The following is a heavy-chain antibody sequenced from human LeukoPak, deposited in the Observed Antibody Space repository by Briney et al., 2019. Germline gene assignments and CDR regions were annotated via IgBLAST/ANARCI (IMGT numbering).Heavy chain of an antibody. CDR1: GDSLRNYY. J-gene: IGHJ5*02. V-gene: IGHV4-59*01. CDR3: AREGLAVDLPAVRRGWFDP. Sequence: SETLSLTCSVSGDSLRNYYWSWFRQPPGKGLEWIGYIIYSGSTHYSPSLKSRVAISVDTSKNHFSLNLSSVTAADTAVYYCAREGLAVDLPAVRRGWFDPWGQGTLVTLSS. CDR2: IIYSGST. D-gene: IGHD6-19*01.